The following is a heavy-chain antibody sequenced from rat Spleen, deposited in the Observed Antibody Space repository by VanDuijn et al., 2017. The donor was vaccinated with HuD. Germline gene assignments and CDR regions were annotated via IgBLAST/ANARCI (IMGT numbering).Heavy chain of an antibody. CDR2: ISTSGDST. D-gene: IGHD1-7*01. V-gene: IGHV5-27*01. CDR1: GFTFSSFA. Sequence: EVQLVESGGCLVQPGRSLKLSCAASGFTFSSFAMAWVRQAPTKGLEWVASISTSGDSTYYRDSVKGRFTISRDNAKSILYLQVDSLRSEDTATYFCTTAWVLNYWGQGVVVTVSS. CDR3: TTAWVLNY. J-gene: IGHJ2*01.